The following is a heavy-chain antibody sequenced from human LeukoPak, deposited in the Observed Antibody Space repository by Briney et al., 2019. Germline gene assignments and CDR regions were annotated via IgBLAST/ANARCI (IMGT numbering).Heavy chain of an antibody. CDR1: GGSLSKYY. CDR3: GRETIAATGTSVFFDY. CDR2: IYHSGST. D-gene: IGHD6-13*01. J-gene: IGHJ4*02. V-gene: IGHV4-59*01. Sequence: PSETLSLTCTVSGGSLSKYYWSWIRQAPGKGLEWIGYIYHSGSTNYNPPLKSRVTISVDTSKNQFSLKLTSMTAADTAVYYCGRETIAATGTSVFFDYWGQGTLVTVSS.